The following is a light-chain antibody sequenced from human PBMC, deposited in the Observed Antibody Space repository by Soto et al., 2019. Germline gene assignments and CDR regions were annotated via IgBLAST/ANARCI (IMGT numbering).Light chain of an antibody. Sequence: QSALTQPPSASGSPGQSVTISCTGTSSDVGGFNYVSWYQQHPGKAPTLMIYEVTKRPSGVPDRFSGSKSGNTASLTVSGLQAEDEADYYCCSYAGNHHLVFGGGTKLTVL. CDR2: EVT. CDR3: CSYAGNHHLV. J-gene: IGLJ3*02. CDR1: SSDVGGFNY. V-gene: IGLV2-8*01.